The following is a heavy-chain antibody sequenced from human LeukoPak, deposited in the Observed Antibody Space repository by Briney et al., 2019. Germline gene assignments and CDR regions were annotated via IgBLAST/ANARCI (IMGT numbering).Heavy chain of an antibody. Sequence: GGSLRLSCAASGFTFDDYAMHWVRHAPGKGLEWVSGISWNSGSIGYADSVKGRFTISRDNAKNSLYLQMNSLRAEDTALYYCAKDINPVLLWFGAVDIWGQGTMVTVSS. V-gene: IGHV3-9*01. CDR2: ISWNSGSI. D-gene: IGHD3-10*01. J-gene: IGHJ3*02. CDR1: GFTFDDYA. CDR3: AKDINPVLLWFGAVDI.